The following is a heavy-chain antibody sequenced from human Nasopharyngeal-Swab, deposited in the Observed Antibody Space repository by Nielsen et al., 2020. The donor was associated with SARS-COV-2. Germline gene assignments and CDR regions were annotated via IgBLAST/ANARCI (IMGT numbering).Heavy chain of an antibody. Sequence: ASVKVSCKASGYTFTYYGITWVRQAPGQGLEWMGWISTYNSNTNYRQKLQGRVTMTTDTSTSTAYMELRSLRSDDTAMYYCARDRRDVVVVVAAGGPDYWGQGTLVTVSS. V-gene: IGHV1-18*01. CDR2: ISTYNSNT. CDR3: ARDRRDVVVVVAAGGPDY. CDR1: GYTFTYYG. J-gene: IGHJ4*02. D-gene: IGHD2-15*01.